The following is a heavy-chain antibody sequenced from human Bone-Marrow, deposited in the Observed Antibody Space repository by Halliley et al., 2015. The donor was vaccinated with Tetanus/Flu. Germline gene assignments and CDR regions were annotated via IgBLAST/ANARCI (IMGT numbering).Heavy chain of an antibody. V-gene: IGHV3-11*04. J-gene: IGHJ3*02. D-gene: IGHD4-4*01. CDR1: GFTFSDYY. Sequence: SLRLSCAASGFTFSDYYMSWLRQAPGKGLEWLAYISGSGTPIDYADSVKGRFTISRDNSKNSLYLQMNSLTAEDTAVYFCARDYSTYARSSGFDIWGQGTMVTVSS. CDR2: ISGSGTPI. CDR3: ARDYSTYARSSGFDI.